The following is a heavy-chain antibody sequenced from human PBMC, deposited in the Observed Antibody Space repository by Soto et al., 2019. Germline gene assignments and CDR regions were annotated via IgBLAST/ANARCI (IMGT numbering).Heavy chain of an antibody. CDR3: AREGYYDFWSGYHPRRYYFDY. CDR1: GYTFTSYG. D-gene: IGHD3-3*01. V-gene: IGHV1-18*01. CDR2: ISAYNGNT. Sequence: ASVKVSCKASGYTFTSYGISWVRQAPGQGLEWMGWISAYNGNTNYAQKLQGRVTMTTDTSTSTAYMELRSLRSDDTAVYYCAREGYYDFWSGYHPRRYYFDYWGQGTLVTVSS. J-gene: IGHJ4*02.